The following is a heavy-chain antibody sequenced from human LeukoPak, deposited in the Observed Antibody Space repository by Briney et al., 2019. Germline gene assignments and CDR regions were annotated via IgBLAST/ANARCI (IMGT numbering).Heavy chain of an antibody. V-gene: IGHV3-15*01. Sequence: GGSLRLSCAASGFTFTNAWMTWVRQAPGKGLEWLGRIKSKSDDGTTDYAAPVKGKFTISRDDSKTTLYLQMNSLKTEDTAVYYCTADLQGSYAMDVWGQGTTVTVSS. CDR3: TADLQGSYAMDV. CDR2: IKSKSDDGTT. CDR1: GFTFTNAW. J-gene: IGHJ6*02.